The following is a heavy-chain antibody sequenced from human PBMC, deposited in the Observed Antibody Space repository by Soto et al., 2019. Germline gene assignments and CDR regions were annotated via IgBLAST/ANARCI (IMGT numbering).Heavy chain of an antibody. V-gene: IGHV4-39*01. CDR1: GGSISSSSYY. Sequence: SETLSLTCTVSGGSISSSSYYWGWIRQPPGKGLEWIGSIYYSGSTYYNPSLKSRVTISVDTSKNQFSLKLSSVTAADTAVYNCARHSTLGSAADVWGQGTTVTRLL. J-gene: IGHJ6*02. D-gene: IGHD2-2*01. CDR2: IYYSGST. CDR3: ARHSTLGSAADV.